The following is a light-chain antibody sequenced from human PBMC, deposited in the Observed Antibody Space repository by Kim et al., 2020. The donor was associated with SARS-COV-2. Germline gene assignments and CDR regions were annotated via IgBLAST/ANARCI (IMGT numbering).Light chain of an antibody. CDR3: QQYNDWPPGDT. J-gene: IGKJ2*01. V-gene: IGKV3-15*01. CDR1: QSISSY. Sequence: EIVMTQSPATLSVSPGERATLSCRASQSISSYLAWYQQKPGQAPRLLIYGASTRATGIPARFSGSGSGTEFTLTITSLQSDDFEVYYCQQYNDWPPGDTFGQGTKLAI. CDR2: GAS.